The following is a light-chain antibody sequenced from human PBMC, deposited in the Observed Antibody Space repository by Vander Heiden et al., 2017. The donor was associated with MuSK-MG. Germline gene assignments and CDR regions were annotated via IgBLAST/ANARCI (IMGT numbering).Light chain of an antibody. CDR2: WAT. V-gene: IGKV4-1*01. CDR3: HQDLRTPLT. Sequence: DTVMTQSPDSLAVSLGERATINCKSSQTVLYSPNNMNYLAWYQQKPGQPPKLLVYWATTRESGVPDRFSGSGSGTDFTLTISSLQAEDVAVYFCHQDLRTPLTFGGGTKVEIK. CDR1: QTVLYSPNNMNY. J-gene: IGKJ4*01.